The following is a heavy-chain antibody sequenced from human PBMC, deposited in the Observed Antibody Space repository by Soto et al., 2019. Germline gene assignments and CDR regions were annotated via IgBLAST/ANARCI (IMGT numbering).Heavy chain of an antibody. CDR1: GFTFSSYG. CDR2: IWYDGSNK. V-gene: IGHV3-33*01. D-gene: IGHD4-17*01. Sequence: QVQLVESGGGVVQPGRSLRLSCAASGFTFSSYGMHWVRQAPGKGLEWVAVIWYDGSNKYYADSVKGRFTISRDNSKNMLYLQMNSLRAEDTAVYYCARDYGDYTRWGYFQHWGQGTLVTVSS. J-gene: IGHJ1*01. CDR3: ARDYGDYTRWGYFQH.